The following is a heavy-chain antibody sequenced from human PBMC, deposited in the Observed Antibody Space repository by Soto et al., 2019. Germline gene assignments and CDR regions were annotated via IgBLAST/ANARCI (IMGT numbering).Heavy chain of an antibody. Sequence: PGGSLRLSCAASGCTFRSYGMHWVRQAPGKGLEWVAAISFDGSTKYHADSVKGRFTISRDNSKNTLYLQMNSLRAEDTAVYYCAKVLYGDLNYFDYWGQGTLVTVSS. CDR3: AKVLYGDLNYFDY. D-gene: IGHD4-17*01. J-gene: IGHJ4*02. CDR2: ISFDGSTK. CDR1: GCTFRSYG. V-gene: IGHV3-30*18.